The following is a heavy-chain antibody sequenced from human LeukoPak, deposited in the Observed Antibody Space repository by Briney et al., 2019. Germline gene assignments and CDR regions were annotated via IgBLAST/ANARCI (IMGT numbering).Heavy chain of an antibody. CDR1: GGSFSGYH. Sequence: SETLSLTCAVYGGSFSGYHWSLIRQPPGKGLEWIGEINHSGSTNYNPSLKSRVTISVDTSKNQFSLKLSSVTAADTAVYYCAREVLSSRGGNSVHAFDSRGQGTMVTVSS. CDR2: INHSGST. J-gene: IGHJ3*02. CDR3: AREVLSSRGGNSVHAFDS. D-gene: IGHD4-23*01. V-gene: IGHV4-34*01.